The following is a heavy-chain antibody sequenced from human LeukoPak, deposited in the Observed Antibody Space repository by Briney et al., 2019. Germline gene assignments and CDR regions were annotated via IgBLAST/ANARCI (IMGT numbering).Heavy chain of an antibody. CDR2: VSFDAGNK. V-gene: IGHV3-30*04. D-gene: IGHD5-12*01. Sequence: GRSLRLSCEASGFTFSTYAINWVRRAPGKGLEWVAAVSFDAGNKYYTDSVRGRFTISRDNSKNTLYLQMNSLRAEDTAVYFCARDQGPHSGYNSFFDYWGQGTLVTVSS. CDR1: GFTFSTYA. J-gene: IGHJ4*02. CDR3: ARDQGPHSGYNSFFDY.